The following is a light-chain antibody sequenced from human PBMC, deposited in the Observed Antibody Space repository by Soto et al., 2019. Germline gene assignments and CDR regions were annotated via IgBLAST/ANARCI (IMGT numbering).Light chain of an antibody. J-gene: IGLJ1*01. CDR3: NSYTTSSTYV. CDR2: DVS. Sequence: QSALTQPASVSGSPGQSITISCTGTSSDVGGYNYVSWYQQHPGKAPKLMIYDVSNRPSGFSNRFSGSKSGNTASLTISGLQAEDAADYYCNSYTTSSTYVFGTGTKLTVL. V-gene: IGLV2-14*01. CDR1: SSDVGGYNY.